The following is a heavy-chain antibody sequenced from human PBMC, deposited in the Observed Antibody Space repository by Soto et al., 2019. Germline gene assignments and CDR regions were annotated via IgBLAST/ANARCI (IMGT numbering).Heavy chain of an antibody. CDR3: AVHRDYDAFDL. CDR2: INGDGSST. Sequence: EVQVVESGGGIVQPGGSLRLSCAGSGFTFSHYWMHWVRQAPGEGLVWISRINGDGSSTSYGDSVKGRFTISRDNAKNPRYRHINTLRPEDPAVYYGAVHRDYDAFDLWGQGTMVTVSS. D-gene: IGHD4-17*01. V-gene: IGHV3-74*01. J-gene: IGHJ3*01. CDR1: GFTFSHYW.